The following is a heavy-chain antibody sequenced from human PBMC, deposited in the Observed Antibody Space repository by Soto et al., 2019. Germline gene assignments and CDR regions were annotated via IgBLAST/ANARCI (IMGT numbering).Heavy chain of an antibody. V-gene: IGHV1-3*01. Sequence: ASVKVSCKASGYTFTSYAMHWVRQAPGQRLEWMGWINAGNGNTKYSQKFQGRVTITRDTSASTAYMELSSLRSEDTAVYYCAREEGYCSSTSCYTGWFDPWGQGTLVTVSS. D-gene: IGHD2-2*02. J-gene: IGHJ5*02. CDR3: AREEGYCSSTSCYTGWFDP. CDR1: GYTFTSYA. CDR2: INAGNGNT.